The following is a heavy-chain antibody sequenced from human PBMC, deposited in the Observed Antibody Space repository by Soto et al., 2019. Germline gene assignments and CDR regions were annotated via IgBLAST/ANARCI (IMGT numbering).Heavy chain of an antibody. Sequence: GGSLRLSCAASGFTFSSYAMHWVRQAPGKGLEWVAVISYDGSNKYYADSVKGRFTISRDNSKNTLYLQMNSLRAEDTAVYYCARDLERPYDSTTAAFDIWGQGTMVTVSS. CDR2: ISYDGSNK. D-gene: IGHD3-22*01. CDR1: GFTFSSYA. CDR3: ARDLERPYDSTTAAFDI. V-gene: IGHV3-30-3*01. J-gene: IGHJ3*02.